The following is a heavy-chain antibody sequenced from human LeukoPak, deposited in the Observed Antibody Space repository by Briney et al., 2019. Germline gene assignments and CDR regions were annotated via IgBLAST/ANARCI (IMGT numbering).Heavy chain of an antibody. CDR2: INPNNGGT. V-gene: IGHV1-2*02. CDR1: GYSFTGYY. Sequence: ASVKVSCKASGYSFTGYYIHWVRLAPGQGLEWMGWINPNNGGTNFAQKFQGRVTMTRDTSISTAYMELSRLTSDDTAVYYCARAPLGLPFDYWGQGSLVTVS. CDR3: ARAPLGLPFDY. J-gene: IGHJ4*02.